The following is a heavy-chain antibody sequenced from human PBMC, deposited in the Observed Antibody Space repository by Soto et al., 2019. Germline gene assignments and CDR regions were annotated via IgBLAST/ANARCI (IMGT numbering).Heavy chain of an antibody. CDR2: IYYSGST. Sequence: SETLSLTCTVSGGSISSGGYYWSWIRQHPGKGLEWIGYIYYSGSTYYNPSLKSRVTISVDTSKNQFSLKLSSVTAADTAMYYCARGYCTSSSCSIFNYWGQGTLVTAPQ. J-gene: IGHJ4*02. CDR1: GGSISSGGYY. V-gene: IGHV4-31*03. CDR3: ARGYCTSSSCSIFNY. D-gene: IGHD2-15*01.